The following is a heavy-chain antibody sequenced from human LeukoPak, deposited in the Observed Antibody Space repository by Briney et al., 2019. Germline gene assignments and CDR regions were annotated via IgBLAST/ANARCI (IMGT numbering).Heavy chain of an antibody. CDR1: GGSISSGGYS. V-gene: IGHV4-30-2*01. CDR3: ARTKQYLFDY. Sequence: PSQTLSLTCAVSGGSISSGGYSWSWIRQPPGKGLEWIGYIYHSGSTYYNPSLKSRVTISVDRSKNQFSLKLSSVTAADTAVYYCARTKQYLFDYWGQGTLVTVSS. D-gene: IGHD4-11*01. J-gene: IGHJ4*02. CDR2: IYHSGST.